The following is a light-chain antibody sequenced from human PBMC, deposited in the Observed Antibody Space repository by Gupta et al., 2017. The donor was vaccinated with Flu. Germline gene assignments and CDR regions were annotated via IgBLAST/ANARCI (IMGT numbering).Light chain of an antibody. CDR1: RSDVGDYNR. J-gene: IGLJ2*01. CDR2: EVS. V-gene: IGLV2-14*01. CDR3: SSYTRGTASVIAWV. Sequence: QSALTPPASVPGSPGQSIIISCTGTRSDVGDYNRVSWYQQHPGKAPKLIIYEVSNRPSGVSNRFSGSKSGNTASLTISGLQADDEADYYCSSYTRGTASVIAWVFGGGTKVTVL.